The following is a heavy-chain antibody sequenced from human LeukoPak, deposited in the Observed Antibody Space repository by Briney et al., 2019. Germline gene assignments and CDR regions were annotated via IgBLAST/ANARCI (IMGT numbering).Heavy chain of an antibody. J-gene: IGHJ6*02. CDR2: ISISSSFI. D-gene: IGHD3-9*01. Sequence: PGGSLRLSCAASGFTLTDYSMNWVRLAPGKGLEWVASISISSSFIYYADSVKGRYTISRDNAKSSLFLQMNSLRAEDTAVYFCARDGHGDGFLTGYLYFGMDVWGQGTTVTVSS. V-gene: IGHV3-21*01. CDR3: ARDGHGDGFLTGYLYFGMDV. CDR1: GFTLTDYS.